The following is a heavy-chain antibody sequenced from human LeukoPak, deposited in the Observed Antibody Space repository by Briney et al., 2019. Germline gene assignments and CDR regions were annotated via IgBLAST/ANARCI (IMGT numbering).Heavy chain of an antibody. Sequence: GGSLRLSCAASGFTFSSYAMHWVRQAPGKGLEWVAVISYDGSNKYYADSVKGRFTISRDDSKNTLYLQMNSLRAEDTAVYYCAREDYYYYGMDVWGQGTTVTVSS. J-gene: IGHJ6*02. CDR1: GFTFSSYA. CDR3: AREDYYYYGMDV. V-gene: IGHV3-30*04. CDR2: ISYDGSNK.